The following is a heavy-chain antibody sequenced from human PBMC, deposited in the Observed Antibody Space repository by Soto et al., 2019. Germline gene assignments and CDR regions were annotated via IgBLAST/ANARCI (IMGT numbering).Heavy chain of an antibody. CDR3: ARSGSGRIPVGSWFDP. CDR1: GVSISSGGYY. J-gene: IGHJ5*02. V-gene: IGHV4-31*03. D-gene: IGHD3-10*01. Sequence: QVQLQESGPGLVKPSQTLSLTCTVSGVSISSGGYYWSWIRQHPGKGLAWIGYIYYSGSTYYNPSLQSRVTISVDTSKNQFSLKLSSVTAADTAVYYCARSGSGRIPVGSWFDPWGQGTLVTVSS. CDR2: IYYSGST.